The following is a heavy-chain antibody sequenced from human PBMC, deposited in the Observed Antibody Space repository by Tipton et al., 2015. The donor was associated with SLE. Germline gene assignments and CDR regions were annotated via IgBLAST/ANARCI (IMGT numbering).Heavy chain of an antibody. Sequence: TLSLTCTVSGGSISSGGYYWSWIRQHPGKGLEWIGSIYYSGSTYYNPSLKSRVTISVDTSKNQFSLKLSSVTAADTAVYYCARDSGSVYGMDVWGQGTTVTVSS. J-gene: IGHJ6*02. CDR2: IYYSGST. CDR3: ARDSGSVYGMDV. D-gene: IGHD1-26*01. CDR1: GGSISSGGYY. V-gene: IGHV4-39*07.